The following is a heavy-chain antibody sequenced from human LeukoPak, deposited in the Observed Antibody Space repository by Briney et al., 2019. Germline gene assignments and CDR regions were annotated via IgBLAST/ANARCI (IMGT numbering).Heavy chain of an antibody. J-gene: IGHJ5*02. Sequence: PSETLSLTCTVSGGSISSYYWSWIRQPPGKGLEWIGYVYYSGSTNYNPSLKSRVTISVDTSKNQLSLKLRSVTAADTALYHCATHLIREEYSSSSVGFDPWGQGTLVTVSS. V-gene: IGHV4-59*08. CDR3: ATHLIREEYSSSSVGFDP. CDR1: GGSISSYY. D-gene: IGHD6-6*01. CDR2: VYYSGST.